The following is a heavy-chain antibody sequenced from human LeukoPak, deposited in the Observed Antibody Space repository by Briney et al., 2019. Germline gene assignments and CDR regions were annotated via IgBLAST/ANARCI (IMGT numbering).Heavy chain of an antibody. Sequence: GGSLRLSCAASGFTLSTYTMNWVRQAPGKGLEWVSGISWNSGSIGYADSVKGRFTISRDNAKNSLYLQMNSLRAEDTALYYCAKDIGYDILTGSNYFDYWGQGTLVTVSS. CDR2: ISWNSGSI. D-gene: IGHD3-9*01. CDR1: GFTLSTYT. CDR3: AKDIGYDILTGSNYFDY. V-gene: IGHV3-9*01. J-gene: IGHJ4*02.